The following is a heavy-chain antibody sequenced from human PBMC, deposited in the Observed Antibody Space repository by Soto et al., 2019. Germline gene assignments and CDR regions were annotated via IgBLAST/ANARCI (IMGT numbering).Heavy chain of an antibody. CDR2: INSDGSST. CDR3: ARRGYYYYYGMDV. J-gene: IGHJ6*02. Sequence: EVQLVESGGGLVQPGGSLRLSCAASGFIFSSYWMHWVRQAPGKGLVWVSRINSDGSSTSYADSVKGRFTISRDNAKNTLYLQMNSLRAEDTAVYYCARRGYYYYYGMDVWGQGTTVTVSS. CDR1: GFIFSSYW. V-gene: IGHV3-74*01. D-gene: IGHD2-15*01.